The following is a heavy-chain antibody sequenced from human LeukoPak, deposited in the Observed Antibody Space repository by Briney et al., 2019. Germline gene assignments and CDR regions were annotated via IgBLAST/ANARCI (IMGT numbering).Heavy chain of an antibody. Sequence: GGSRRLSCAASGFTFSNYGMHWVRQAPGKGLEWVAIIWHDGSGKYYADSVKGRFTISRDNSKNTLYLQMNSLRAEDTAVYFCTRQSENFSLDYWGQGTPVTVSS. CDR3: TRQSENFSLDY. CDR1: GFTFSNYG. J-gene: IGHJ4*02. CDR2: IWHDGSGK. D-gene: IGHD3-3*01. V-gene: IGHV3-33*01.